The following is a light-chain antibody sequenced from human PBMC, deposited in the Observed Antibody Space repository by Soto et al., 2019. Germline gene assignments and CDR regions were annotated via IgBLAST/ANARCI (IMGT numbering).Light chain of an antibody. CDR1: QAIRTD. Sequence: AIPMTQSPSSLSASVGDRVTITCRASQAIRTDLGWYQQRPGKAPKLLIYGTSNLPSGVPSRFSGSGSGTDFTLTINSLQPEDFATYYCLQDYSYPRTFGQGTKLDIK. V-gene: IGKV1-6*01. CDR3: LQDYSYPRT. CDR2: GTS. J-gene: IGKJ1*01.